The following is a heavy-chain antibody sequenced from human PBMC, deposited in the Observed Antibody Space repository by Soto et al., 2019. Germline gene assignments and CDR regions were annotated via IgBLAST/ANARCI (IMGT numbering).Heavy chain of an antibody. CDR2: INPSGGST. V-gene: IGHV1-46*01. CDR1: GYTFTNYY. CDR3: AREASKYSGMDV. Sequence: ASVKVSCKASGYTFTNYYMHWLRQAPGQGPEWMGVINPSGGSTTYAQKFQGRVTMTRDTSTSTVYMELSSLISEDTTEYYCAREASKYSGMDVWGQGTTVTVSS. D-gene: IGHD2-21*01. J-gene: IGHJ6*02.